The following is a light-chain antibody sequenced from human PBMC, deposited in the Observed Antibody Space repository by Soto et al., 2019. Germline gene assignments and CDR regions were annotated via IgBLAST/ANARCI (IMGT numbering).Light chain of an antibody. J-gene: IGLJ3*02. CDR2: EVS. Sequence: QSALTQPPSASGSPGQSVTISCTGTSSDVGGYNYVSWYQQHPGKAPKLMIYEVSKRPSGVPDRFSGSKSGNTASLTVSGLQAEDEADYYCSSYAGSNTPNWVFGGGTKLTVL. CDR3: SSYAGSNTPNWV. V-gene: IGLV2-8*01. CDR1: SSDVGGYNY.